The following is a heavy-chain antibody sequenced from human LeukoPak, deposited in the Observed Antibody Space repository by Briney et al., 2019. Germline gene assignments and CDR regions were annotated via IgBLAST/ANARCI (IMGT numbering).Heavy chain of an antibody. D-gene: IGHD3-10*01. V-gene: IGHV3-74*01. CDR3: AKDTRRYYYGSGSYPDLNWFDP. CDR1: GFTFSSYA. Sequence: PGGSLRLSCAASGFTFSSYAMSWVRQAPGKGLVWVSRINSDGSSTTSADSVKGRFTISRDNAKNSLYLQMNSLRAEDTALYYCAKDTRRYYYGSGSYPDLNWFDPWGQGTLVTVSS. J-gene: IGHJ5*02. CDR2: INSDGSST.